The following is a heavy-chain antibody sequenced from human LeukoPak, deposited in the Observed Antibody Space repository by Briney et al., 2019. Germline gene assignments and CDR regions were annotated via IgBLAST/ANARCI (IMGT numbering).Heavy chain of an antibody. Sequence: GGSLRLSCAASGFTFSTYSRNWVRQAPGKGLEGVSSISSSGSYIYYAASVKGRFTISRDNAKNSLYLQMNSLRAEDTAVYYCASLSITMVRGVHDYWGQGTLVTVSS. CDR3: ASLSITMVRGVHDY. D-gene: IGHD3-10*01. CDR2: ISSSGSYI. V-gene: IGHV3-21*01. CDR1: GFTFSTYS. J-gene: IGHJ4*02.